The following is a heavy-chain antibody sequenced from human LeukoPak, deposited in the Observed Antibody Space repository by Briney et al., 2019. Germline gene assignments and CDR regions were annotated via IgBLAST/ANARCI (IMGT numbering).Heavy chain of an antibody. CDR2: ISDGGTRT. D-gene: IGHD3-10*01. CDR3: ARIMVREDDAFDI. J-gene: IGHJ3*02. V-gene: IGHV3-23*01. CDR1: GFTFSRYV. Sequence: PGGSRRLSCAASGFTFSRYVMTWVRQAPGKGLDWVSAISDGGTRTYYADSVKGRFTISRDNSKNTLYLQMHSLTAEDTALYYCARIMVREDDAFDIWGQGTMVTVSS.